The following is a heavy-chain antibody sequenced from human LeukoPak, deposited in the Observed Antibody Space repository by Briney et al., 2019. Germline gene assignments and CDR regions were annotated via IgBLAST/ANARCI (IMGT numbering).Heavy chain of an antibody. CDR1: GYTFTSYA. Sequence: GASVKVSCKASGYTFTSYAMHWVRQAPGQRLEWMGWINAGNGNTKYSQKFQGRVTITRDTSASTAYMELSSLRSEDTAAYYCAILIVVVPAARGDFDYWGQGTLVTVSS. D-gene: IGHD2-2*01. J-gene: IGHJ4*02. CDR2: INAGNGNT. CDR3: AILIVVVPAARGDFDY. V-gene: IGHV1-3*01.